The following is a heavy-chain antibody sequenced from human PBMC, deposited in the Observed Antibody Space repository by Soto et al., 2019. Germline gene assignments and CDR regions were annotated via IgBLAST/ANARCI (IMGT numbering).Heavy chain of an antibody. D-gene: IGHD5-12*01. Sequence: ASVKVSCKASGYTFTSYGISWVRQAPGQGLEWMGWISAYNGNTNYAQKLQGRVTMTTDTSTSTAYMELRSLRSDDTAVYYCARVPPTSGYDPEGAFDIWGQGTMVTVSS. CDR2: ISAYNGNT. CDR1: GYTFTSYG. J-gene: IGHJ3*02. V-gene: IGHV1-18*01. CDR3: ARVPPTSGYDPEGAFDI.